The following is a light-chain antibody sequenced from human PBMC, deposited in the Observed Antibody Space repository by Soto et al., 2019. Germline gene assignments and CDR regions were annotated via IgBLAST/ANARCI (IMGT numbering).Light chain of an antibody. J-gene: IGKJ1*01. CDR3: QQFDNRPWT. CDR1: QSISGT. CDR2: GAS. V-gene: IGKV3-15*01. Sequence: ELEMTQSPATLSVSPGGRATLSCRASQSISGTLAWYQQTPGQAPRRLIYGASRRATGFPARFSGSGSGTDLTLTISRLQSEDVAVYYCQQFDNRPWTFGQGTKVDI.